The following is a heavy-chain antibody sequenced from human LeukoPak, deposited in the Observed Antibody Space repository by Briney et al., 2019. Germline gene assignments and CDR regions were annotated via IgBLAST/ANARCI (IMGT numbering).Heavy chain of an antibody. CDR1: GGSISSYY. J-gene: IGHJ3*02. Sequence: PSETLSLTCTVSGGSISSYYWSWIRQPPGKGLEWIGYIYYSGSTNYNPSLKSRVTISVDTSKNQFSLKLSSVTAADTAVYYCARDVYKYGSSGSRAFDIWGQGTMVTVSS. D-gene: IGHD3-22*01. CDR3: ARDVYKYGSSGSRAFDI. V-gene: IGHV4-59*01. CDR2: IYYSGST.